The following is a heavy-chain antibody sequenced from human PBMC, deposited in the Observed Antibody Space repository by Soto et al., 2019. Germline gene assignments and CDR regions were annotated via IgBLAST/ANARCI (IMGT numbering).Heavy chain of an antibody. Sequence: GGSLRLSCAASGFTFSDYYMSWIRQAPGKGLEWVSYISSSSSYTNYADSVKGRFTISRDNAKNSPYLQMNSLRAEDTAVYYCARVLGDVNYSFRSTSFYGMDVWGQGTTVTVSS. D-gene: IGHD2-2*01. CDR2: ISSSSSYT. J-gene: IGHJ6*02. V-gene: IGHV3-11*06. CDR3: ARVLGDVNYSFRSTSFYGMDV. CDR1: GFTFSDYY.